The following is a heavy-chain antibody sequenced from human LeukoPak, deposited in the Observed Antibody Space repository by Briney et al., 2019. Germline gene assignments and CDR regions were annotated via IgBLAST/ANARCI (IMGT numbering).Heavy chain of an antibody. J-gene: IGHJ4*02. CDR1: GFTSSSYW. CDR2: IKQDGSEK. V-gene: IGHV3-7*01. D-gene: IGHD2-15*01. CDR3: ARSGPICSGGSCYYRY. Sequence: SGGSLRLSCAASGFTSSSYWMSWVRQAPGKGLEWVANIKQDGSEKYYVDSVKGRFTISRDNAKNSLYLQMNSLRAEDTAVYYCARSGPICSGGSCYYRYWGQGTLVTVSS.